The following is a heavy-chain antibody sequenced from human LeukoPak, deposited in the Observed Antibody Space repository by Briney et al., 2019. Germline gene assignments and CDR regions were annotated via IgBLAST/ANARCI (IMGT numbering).Heavy chain of an antibody. CDR2: INHSGST. J-gene: IGHJ4*02. Sequence: SETLSLTCAVYGGSFSGYYWSWIRQPPGKGLEWIGEINHSGSTNYNPSLKSRVTISVDTSKNQFSLKLSSVTAADTAVYYCARGGWLLRRRYFDSWGQGNLVTVPS. D-gene: IGHD3-22*01. CDR3: ARGGWLLRRRYFDS. V-gene: IGHV4-34*01. CDR1: GGSFSGYY.